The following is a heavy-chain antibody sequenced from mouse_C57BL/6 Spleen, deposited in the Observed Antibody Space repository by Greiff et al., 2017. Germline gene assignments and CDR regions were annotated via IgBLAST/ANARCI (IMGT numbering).Heavy chain of an antibody. D-gene: IGHD1-1*01. J-gene: IGHJ4*01. CDR2: IRSKSTNYAT. Sequence: EVKLVESGGGLVQPKGSLKLSCAASGFSFNTYAMNWVRQAPGQGLEWVARIRSKSTNYATYYADSVKDRFTISRDDSESMLYLQMNNLKTEDTAMYYCGSNYGSSPDYAMEYWGQGTSVTVSS. CDR1: GFSFNTYA. CDR3: GSNYGSSPDYAMEY. V-gene: IGHV10-1*01.